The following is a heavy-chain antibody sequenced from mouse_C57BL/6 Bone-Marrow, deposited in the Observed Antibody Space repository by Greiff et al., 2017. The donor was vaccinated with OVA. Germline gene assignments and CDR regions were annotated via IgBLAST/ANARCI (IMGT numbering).Heavy chain of an antibody. CDR2: IYPGDGDT. Sequence: QVQLKESGPELVKPGASVKISCKASGYAFSSSWMNWVKQRPGKGLEWIGRIYPGDGDTNYNGKFKGKATLTADKSSSTAYRQLSSLTSEDSAVYFCVYSNYEDYWGQGTTLTVSS. CDR3: VYSNYEDY. CDR1: GYAFSSSW. D-gene: IGHD2-5*01. J-gene: IGHJ2*01. V-gene: IGHV1-82*01.